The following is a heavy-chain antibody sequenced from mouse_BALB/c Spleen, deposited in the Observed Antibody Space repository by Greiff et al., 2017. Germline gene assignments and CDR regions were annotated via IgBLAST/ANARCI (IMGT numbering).Heavy chain of an antibody. CDR2: INPYNGDT. Sequence: DVKLQESGPELVKPGASVKISCKASGYSFTGYFMNWVKQSHGKSLEWIGRINPYNGDTFYNQKFKGKATLTVDKSSSTAYMELLSLTSEDSAVYYCGRDYYGSSVYAMDYWGQGTSVTVSS. J-gene: IGHJ4*01. CDR3: GRDYYGSSVYAMDY. V-gene: IGHV1-37*01. CDR1: GYSFTGYF. D-gene: IGHD1-1*01.